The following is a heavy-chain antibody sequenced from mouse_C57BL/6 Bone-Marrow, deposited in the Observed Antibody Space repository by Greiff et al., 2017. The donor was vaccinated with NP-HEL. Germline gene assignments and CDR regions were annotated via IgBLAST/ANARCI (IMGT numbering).Heavy chain of an antibody. CDR2: IYWDDDK. J-gene: IGHJ4*01. CDR3: ARRPSNWDLYAMDY. CDR1: GFSLSTSGMG. V-gene: IGHV8-12*01. Sequence: QVTLKESGPGILQSSQTLSLTCSFSGFSLSTSGMGVSWIRQPSGKGLEWLAHIYWDDDKRYNPSLKSRLTISKDTSRNQVFLKITSVDTADTATYYCARRPSNWDLYAMDYWGQGTSVTVSS. D-gene: IGHD4-1*01.